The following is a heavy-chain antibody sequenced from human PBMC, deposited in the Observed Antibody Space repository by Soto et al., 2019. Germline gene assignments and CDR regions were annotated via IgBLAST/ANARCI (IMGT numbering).Heavy chain of an antibody. D-gene: IGHD2-8*01. J-gene: IGHJ4*02. Sequence: GGSLSLSCAASGFTFSDYSMSWIRQAPGKGLVWVLRISSDGSITDYADSVKGRFTVSRDNAKNTLYLQMNSLRVDDTAVYYCARDTNGLHYWGQGTLVTVSS. CDR2: ISSDGSIT. V-gene: IGHV3-74*01. CDR3: ARDTNGLHY. CDR1: GFTFSDYS.